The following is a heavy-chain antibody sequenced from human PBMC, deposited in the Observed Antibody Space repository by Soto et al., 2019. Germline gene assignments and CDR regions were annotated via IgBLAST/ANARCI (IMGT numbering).Heavy chain of an antibody. CDR3: ARVMSGSYYIQDDYIDY. J-gene: IGHJ4*02. CDR1: GFTFSSYG. V-gene: IGHV3-33*01. CDR2: IWYDGSNK. D-gene: IGHD1-26*01. Sequence: PGGSLRLSCAASGFTFSSYGMHWVRQAPGKGLEWVAVIWYDGSNKYYADSVKGRFTISRDNSKNTLYLQMNSLRAEDTAVYYCARVMSGSYYIQDDYIDYWGQGTLVTVSS.